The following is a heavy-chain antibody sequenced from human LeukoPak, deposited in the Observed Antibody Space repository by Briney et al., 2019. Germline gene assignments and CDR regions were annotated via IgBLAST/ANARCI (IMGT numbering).Heavy chain of an antibody. V-gene: IGHV3-7*01. CDR3: ARLNWNDVGGAFDI. Sequence: GGSLRLSCAASGFTFSSYWMSWVRQAPGKGLEWVANIKQDGSEKYYVDSVKGRFTISRDNAKNSLYLQMNSLRAEDTAVYYCARLNWNDVGGAFDIWGQGTMVTVSS. D-gene: IGHD1-1*01. J-gene: IGHJ3*02. CDR1: GFTFSSYW. CDR2: IKQDGSEK.